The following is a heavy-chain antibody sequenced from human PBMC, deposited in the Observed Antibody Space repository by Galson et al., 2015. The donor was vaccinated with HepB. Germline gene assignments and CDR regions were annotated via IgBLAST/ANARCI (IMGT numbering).Heavy chain of an antibody. Sequence: SVKVSCKASGYTFTTYGVSWVRQAPGRGLQWMGRISAYNGNTDYAQKFQGRVTMTTETSTRTAYMELRSLRSDDTAIYYCARGGVATIGGPTFDYWGQGTLVTASS. J-gene: IGHJ4*02. D-gene: IGHD5-24*01. V-gene: IGHV1-18*01. CDR2: ISAYNGNT. CDR3: ARGGVATIGGPTFDY. CDR1: GYTFTTYG.